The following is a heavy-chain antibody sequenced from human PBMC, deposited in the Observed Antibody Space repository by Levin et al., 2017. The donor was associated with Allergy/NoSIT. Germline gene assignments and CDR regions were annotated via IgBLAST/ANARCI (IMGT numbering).Heavy chain of an antibody. CDR1: GFTFGDYA. CDR3: TREDFWSGYSETQTRDYYYYYMDV. V-gene: IGHV3-49*03. J-gene: IGHJ6*03. D-gene: IGHD3-3*01. Sequence: PGGSLRLSCTASGFTFGDYAMSWFRQAPGKGLEWVGFIRSKAYGGTTEYAASVKGRFTISRDDSKSIAYLQMNSLKTEDTAVYYCTREDFWSGYSETQTRDYYYYYMDVWGKGTTVTVSS. CDR2: IRSKAYGGTT.